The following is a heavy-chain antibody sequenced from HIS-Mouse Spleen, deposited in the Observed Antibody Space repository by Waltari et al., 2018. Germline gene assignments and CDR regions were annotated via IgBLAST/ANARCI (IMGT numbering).Heavy chain of an antibody. CDR2: KKQDGNGK. CDR3: ARARYWYVDL. V-gene: IGHV3-7*01. Sequence: EVQLVESGGGLVQPGGSLRLLCAASGFTFSSYWMSWVRRDPGEGLERVANKKQDGNGKYYVDATKGRFTISRDNAKNSLYLQMNSLRAEVTAVYYCARARYWYVDLWGRGTLVTVSS. CDR1: GFTFSSYW. J-gene: IGHJ2*01.